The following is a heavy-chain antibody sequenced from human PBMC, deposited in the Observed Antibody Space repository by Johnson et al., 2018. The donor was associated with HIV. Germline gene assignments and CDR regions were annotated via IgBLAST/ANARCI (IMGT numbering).Heavy chain of an antibody. CDR1: GFTFDYYD. D-gene: IGHD2-21*02. CDR3: VRVGKYCGGDCYSVVDVFDI. V-gene: IGHV3-20*04. Sequence: EVQVVESGGGVVRPGGSLRLSCVVSGFTFDYYDMTWVRQAPGKGLEWVSGINWNGGSTSYADSVRGRFTISRDNAKNSLYLQMNSLIAEDTALYYCVRVGKYCGGDCYSVVDVFDIWGQGTIVTVSS. J-gene: IGHJ3*02. CDR2: INWNGGST.